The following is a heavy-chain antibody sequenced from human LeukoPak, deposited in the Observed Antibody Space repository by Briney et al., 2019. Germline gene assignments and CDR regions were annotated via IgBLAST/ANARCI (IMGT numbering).Heavy chain of an antibody. CDR2: ISSNGGST. V-gene: IGHV3-64D*06. CDR3: ARSHGYSSGWYVYFDY. Sequence: PGGSLRLSCSASGFTFSSYAMHWVRQAPGKGLEYVSAISSNGGSTYYADSVKGRFTISRDNSKNTLYLQMSSLRAEDTAVYYCARSHGYSSGWYVYFDYWGQGTLVTVSS. D-gene: IGHD6-19*01. CDR1: GFTFSSYA. J-gene: IGHJ4*02.